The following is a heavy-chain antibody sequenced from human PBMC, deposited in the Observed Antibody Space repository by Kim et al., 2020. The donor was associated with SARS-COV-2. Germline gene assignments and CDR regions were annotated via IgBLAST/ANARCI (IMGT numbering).Heavy chain of an antibody. CDR2: IYSGGST. Sequence: GGSLRLSCAASGFTVSSNYMSWVRQAPGKGLEWVSVIYSGGSTYYADSVKGRFTISRDNSKNTLYLQMNSLRAEDTAVYYWARRALYSSSYGYYFDYWGQGTLVTVSS. J-gene: IGHJ4*02. CDR1: GFTVSSNY. V-gene: IGHV3-53*01. CDR3: ARRALYSSSYGYYFDY. D-gene: IGHD6-13*01.